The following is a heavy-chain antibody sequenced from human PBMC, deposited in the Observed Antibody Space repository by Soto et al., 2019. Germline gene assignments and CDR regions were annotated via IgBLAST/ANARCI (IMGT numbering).Heavy chain of an antibody. D-gene: IGHD4-4*01. J-gene: IGHJ6*03. V-gene: IGHV4-39*07. CDR3: ARTPYSNPSYYYYYMDV. Sequence: QLQLQESGPGLVKPSETLSLTCTVSGGSISSSSYYWGWIRQPPGKGLEWIGSIYYSGSTYYNPSLKSRVTMSVDTSKNQFSLKLSSVTAVDTAVYYCARTPYSNPSYYYYYMDVWGKGTTVTVSS. CDR1: GGSISSSSYY. CDR2: IYYSGST.